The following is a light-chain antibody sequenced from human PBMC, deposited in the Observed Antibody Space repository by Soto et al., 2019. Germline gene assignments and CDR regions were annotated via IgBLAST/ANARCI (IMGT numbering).Light chain of an antibody. J-gene: IGLJ1*01. Sequence: QSVLTQPPSASGSPGQSVTISCTGTSSDVGGYNYVSWYQQHPGKAPKLIIYEVSKRPSGVPDRLSGSESGSTASLTVSGLQAEDEADYYCSSYAGSNIHYVFGTGTKAPS. V-gene: IGLV2-8*01. CDR1: SSDVGGYNY. CDR3: SSYAGSNIHYV. CDR2: EVS.